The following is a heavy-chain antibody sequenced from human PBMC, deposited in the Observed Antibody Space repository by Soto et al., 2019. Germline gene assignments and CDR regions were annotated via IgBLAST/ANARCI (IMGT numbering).Heavy chain of an antibody. D-gene: IGHD3-3*02. CDR3: ARMGTFLEWLLPHFDY. Sequence: SETLSLTCTVSGGSISSSSYYWGWIRQPPGKGLEWIGSIYYSGSTYYNPSLKSRVTISVDTSKNQFSLKLSSVTAADTAVYYCARMGTFLEWLLPHFDYWGQGTLVTVSS. V-gene: IGHV4-39*01. J-gene: IGHJ4*02. CDR1: GGSISSSSYY. CDR2: IYYSGST.